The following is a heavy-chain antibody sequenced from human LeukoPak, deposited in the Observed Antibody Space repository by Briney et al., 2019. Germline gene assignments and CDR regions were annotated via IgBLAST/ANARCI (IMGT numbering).Heavy chain of an antibody. Sequence: ASVKVSCKASGYTFTSYGISWVRQAPGQGLEWMGWISAYNGNTNYAQKLQGRVTMTTDTSTSTAYMELRSLRSDDTAVYYCAGDARYDFWSGYYSNWFDPWGQGTLVTVSS. V-gene: IGHV1-18*01. CDR1: GYTFTSYG. CDR3: AGDARYDFWSGYYSNWFDP. J-gene: IGHJ5*02. CDR2: ISAYNGNT. D-gene: IGHD3-3*01.